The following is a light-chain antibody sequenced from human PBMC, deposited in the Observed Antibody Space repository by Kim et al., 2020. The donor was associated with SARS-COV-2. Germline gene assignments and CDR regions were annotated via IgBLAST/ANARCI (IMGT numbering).Light chain of an antibody. CDR3: QQYGSSPFT. CDR1: QSVSSSY. V-gene: IGKV3-20*01. Sequence: EIVLTQSPGTLSLSPGESVTLSCRASQSVSSSYLAWYQQKPGQAPRLLIYGASSRATGIPDRFSGSGSGTDFTLTISRLEPEDFAVYYCQQYGSSPFTFGQGTRLEIK. J-gene: IGKJ5*01. CDR2: GAS.